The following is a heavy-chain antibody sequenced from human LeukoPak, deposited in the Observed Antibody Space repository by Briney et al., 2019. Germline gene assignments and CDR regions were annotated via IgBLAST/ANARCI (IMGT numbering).Heavy chain of an antibody. J-gene: IGHJ5*02. D-gene: IGHD4-11*01. CDR3: AREGSQDYSNYFNWFDP. V-gene: IGHV1-2*06. CDR1: GYTFTGYY. Sequence: WASVKVSCKASGYTFTGYYMHWVRQAPGQGLEWMGRINPNSGGSNYAQNFQGRVTMTRGTSISTAYMELSRLRSDDSAVYYCAREGSQDYSNYFNWFDPWGQGTLVTVSS. CDR2: INPNSGGS.